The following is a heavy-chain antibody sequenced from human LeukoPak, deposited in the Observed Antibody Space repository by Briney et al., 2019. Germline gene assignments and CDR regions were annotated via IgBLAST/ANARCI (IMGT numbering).Heavy chain of an antibody. J-gene: IGHJ6*03. D-gene: IGHD6-19*01. V-gene: IGHV3-21*01. CDR2: VSSSSSYI. CDR1: GFTFSSYS. CDR3: ASSAASGWFIYYYYYYYMDV. Sequence: GGSLRLSCAASGFTFSSYSMNWVRQAPGKGLEWVSSVSSSSSYIYYADSVKGRFTISRDNAKNSLYLQMNSLKAEDTAVYYCASSAASGWFIYYYYYYYMDVWGKGTTVTVSS.